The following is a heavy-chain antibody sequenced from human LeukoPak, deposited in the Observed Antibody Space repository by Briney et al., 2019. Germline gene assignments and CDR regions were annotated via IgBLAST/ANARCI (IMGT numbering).Heavy chain of an antibody. Sequence: GGSLRLSCAASGSTFSSYAMSWVRQAPGKGLEWVSYISTSSSTIYYADSVKGRFTISRDNAKNSLYLQMNSLRAEDTAVYYCARQMATITLAFDYWGQGTLVTVSS. J-gene: IGHJ4*02. V-gene: IGHV3-48*04. CDR2: ISTSSSTI. CDR3: ARQMATITLAFDY. CDR1: GSTFSSYA. D-gene: IGHD5-24*01.